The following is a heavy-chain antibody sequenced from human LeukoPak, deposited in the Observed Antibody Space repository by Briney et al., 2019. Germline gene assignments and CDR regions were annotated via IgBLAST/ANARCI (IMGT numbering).Heavy chain of an antibody. CDR1: GFTFSSYS. V-gene: IGHV3-7*01. CDR3: ARDPQKQQLVFDY. D-gene: IGHD6-13*01. CDR2: IKQDGSEK. Sequence: GGSLRLSCAASGFTFSSYSMSWVHQAPGKGLEWVANIKQDGSEKYYVDSVKGRFTISRDNAKNSLYLQMNSLRAEDTAVYYCARDPQKQQLVFDYWGQGTLVTVSS. J-gene: IGHJ4*02.